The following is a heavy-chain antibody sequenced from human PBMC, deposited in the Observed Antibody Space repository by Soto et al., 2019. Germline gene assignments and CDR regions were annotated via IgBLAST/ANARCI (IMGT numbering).Heavy chain of an antibody. CDR1: GFTFSYYG. J-gene: IGHJ4*02. V-gene: IGHV3-33*01. Sequence: QVHLVESGGGVVQPGTSLRLSCAASGFTFSYYGMHWVRQAPGQGLEWVAFIWFEGTREFYTDSVKGRFSISRDNSNNTLYLQMNSLTAEDTALYYCARVSTGDTAPNYFDFWGQGTLVTVSS. D-gene: IGHD2-21*02. CDR3: ARVSTGDTAPNYFDF. CDR2: IWFEGTRE.